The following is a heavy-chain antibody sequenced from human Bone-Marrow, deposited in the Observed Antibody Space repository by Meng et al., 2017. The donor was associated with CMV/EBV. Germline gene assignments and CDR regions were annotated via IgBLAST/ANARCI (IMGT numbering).Heavy chain of an antibody. D-gene: IGHD2-2*01. V-gene: IGHV3-66*02. CDR1: GFTFSSYA. CDR3: AKDAVPAGRGVLDY. J-gene: IGHJ4*02. CDR2: IYSGGST. Sequence: GGSLRLSCAASGFTFSSYAMSWVRQAPGKGLEWVSVIYSGGSTYYADSVKGRFTISRDNSKNTLYLQMNSLRAEDTAVYYCAKDAVPAGRGVLDYWGQGTLVTVSS.